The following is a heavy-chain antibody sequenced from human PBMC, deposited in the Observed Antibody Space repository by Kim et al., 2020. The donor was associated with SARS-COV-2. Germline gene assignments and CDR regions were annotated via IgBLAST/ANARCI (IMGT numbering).Heavy chain of an antibody. CDR3: GNYDT. J-gene: IGHJ1*01. CDR2: ISTGGST. CDR1: GFTFSSNY. D-gene: IGHD3-22*01. Sequence: GGSLRLSCAASGFTFSSNYMNWVRQAPGKGLEWVAVISTGGSTNYEAALESRCSTSTSDSSNTLELQIKNSMTAEAAAVYYSGNYDTWAQCTLVTHSS. V-gene: IGHV3-66*01.